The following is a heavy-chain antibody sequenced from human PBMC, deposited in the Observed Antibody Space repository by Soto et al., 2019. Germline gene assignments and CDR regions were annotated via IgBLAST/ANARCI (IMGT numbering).Heavy chain of an antibody. J-gene: IGHJ6*02. CDR2: IYYSGNT. CDR1: GGSVSSGSYY. Sequence: SETLSLTCTVSGGSVSSGSYYWSWIRQPPGKGLEWIGYIYYSGNTNYNPSLKSRVTISVDTSKNQFSLNLTSVNAADTAVYYCARRILYYGMDVLGQDTTVSVSS. V-gene: IGHV4-61*01. CDR3: ARRILYYGMDV.